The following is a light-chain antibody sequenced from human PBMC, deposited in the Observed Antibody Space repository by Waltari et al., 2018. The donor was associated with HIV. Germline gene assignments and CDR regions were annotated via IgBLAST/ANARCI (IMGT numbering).Light chain of an antibody. J-gene: IGKJ1*01. V-gene: IGKV1-17*01. Sequence: DIQMTQSPSSLSASVGDRVTITCRASQGIRNSLGWFQQKPGKAPQRLIFGASSLHPWVPSRFSGSGSGTEFTLTISSLQPEDFATYYCLQHNNYPRTFGRGTKVEIK. CDR2: GAS. CDR3: LQHNNYPRT. CDR1: QGIRNS.